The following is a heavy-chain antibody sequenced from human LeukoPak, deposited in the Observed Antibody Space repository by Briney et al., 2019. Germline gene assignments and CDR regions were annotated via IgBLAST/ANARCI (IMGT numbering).Heavy chain of an antibody. D-gene: IGHD1-26*01. CDR1: GGSVSSSFYY. J-gene: IGHJ4*02. CDR2: MYFSGST. V-gene: IGHV4-39*01. CDR3: ANAASYSVDY. Sequence: PSETLSLTCTVSGGSVSSSFYYWGWIRPPPGKGLEWIGSMYFSGSTHYNPSLKSRVTISVDTSKNQFSLKLTSVTAADTAVYYCANAASYSVDYWGQGTLVTVSS.